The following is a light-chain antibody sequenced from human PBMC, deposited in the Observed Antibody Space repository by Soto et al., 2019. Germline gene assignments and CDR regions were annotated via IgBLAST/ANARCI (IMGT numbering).Light chain of an antibody. V-gene: IGKV3-15*01. J-gene: IGKJ1*01. Sequence: EIVLTQSPGTRSLSLGERTTLXXRASQSVSSNLAWYQQKPGQAPRLVXYGASTRATGIPARFSGSGSGTEFTLIISSLQSEDFAVYYCQHYNNWPPWTFGQGTKVDIK. CDR3: QHYNNWPPWT. CDR1: QSVSSN. CDR2: GAS.